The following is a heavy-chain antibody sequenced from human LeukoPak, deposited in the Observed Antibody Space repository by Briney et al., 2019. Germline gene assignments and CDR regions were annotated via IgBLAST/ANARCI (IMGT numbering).Heavy chain of an antibody. V-gene: IGHV4-59*01. D-gene: IGHD6-6*01. CDR3: ARVEARVNAFDI. J-gene: IGHJ3*02. CDR2: IYYSGST. Sequence: SETLSLTCTVSGGSISSYYWSWIRQPPGKGLEWIGYIYYSGSTNYNPSPKSRVTISVDTSKNQFSLKLSSVTAADTAAYYCARVEARVNAFDIWGQGTMVTVSS. CDR1: GGSISSYY.